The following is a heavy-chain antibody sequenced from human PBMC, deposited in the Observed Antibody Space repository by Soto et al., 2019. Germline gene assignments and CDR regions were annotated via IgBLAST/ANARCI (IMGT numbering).Heavy chain of an antibody. D-gene: IGHD2-2*02. V-gene: IGHV4-59*01. CDR2: IYYSGST. CDR3: ARVVYREYDCSSTSCYMPLGWFDP. Sequence: SETLSLTCTVSGGSISSYYWSWIRQPPGKGLEWIGYIYYSGSTNYNPSLKSRVTISVDTSKNQFSLKLSSVTAADTAVYYCARVVYREYDCSSTSCYMPLGWFDPWGQGTLVTSPQ. CDR1: GGSISSYY. J-gene: IGHJ5*02.